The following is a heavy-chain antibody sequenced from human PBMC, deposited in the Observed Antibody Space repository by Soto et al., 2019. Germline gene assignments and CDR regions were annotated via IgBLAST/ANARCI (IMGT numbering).Heavy chain of an antibody. CDR3: AGDLGSSWFLQGA. J-gene: IGHJ5*02. D-gene: IGHD6-13*01. V-gene: IGHV3-23*01. CDR1: GFTFSSYA. Sequence: EVQLLESGGGLVQPGGSLRLSCATSGFTFSSYAVSWVRQAPGKGLEWVSGITSSGGSTFYADSVKGRFTISRDNSRNTLNLQMNSLKPEDAAIYCCAGDLGSSWFLQGAWGQGTLVTVSS. CDR2: ITSSGGST.